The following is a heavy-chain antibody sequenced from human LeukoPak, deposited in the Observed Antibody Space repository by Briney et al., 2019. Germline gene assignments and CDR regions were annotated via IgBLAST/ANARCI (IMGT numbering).Heavy chain of an antibody. D-gene: IGHD6-13*01. Sequence: PGGSLRLSCAASGFTFSSYGMHWVRQAPGKGLEWVSVIYSGGSTYYADSVKGRFTISRDNSKNTLYLQMNSLRAEDTAVYYCARDRRLQQQSMDVWGQGTTVTVSS. CDR3: ARDRRLQQQSMDV. J-gene: IGHJ6*02. V-gene: IGHV3-66*01. CDR1: GFTFSSYG. CDR2: IYSGGST.